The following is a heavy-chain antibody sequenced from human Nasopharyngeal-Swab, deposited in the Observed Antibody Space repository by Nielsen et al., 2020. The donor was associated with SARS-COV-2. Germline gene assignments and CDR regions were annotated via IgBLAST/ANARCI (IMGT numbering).Heavy chain of an antibody. V-gene: IGHV1-2*06. CDR2: INPNSGGT. D-gene: IGHD3-22*01. J-gene: IGHJ3*02. Sequence: WVRQAPGQALEWRGRINPNSGGTNYAQKFQGRVTMTRDTSISTAYMELSRLRSDDTAVYYCARDRGTSDYDSSGYDAFDIWGQGTMVTVSS. CDR3: ARDRGTSDYDSSGYDAFDI.